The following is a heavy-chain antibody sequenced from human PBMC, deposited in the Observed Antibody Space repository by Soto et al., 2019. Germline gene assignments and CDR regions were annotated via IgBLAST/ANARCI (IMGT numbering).Heavy chain of an antibody. CDR1: GFSVSGWY. Sequence: EVQLVESGGDLVQPGGSARLSCAASGFSVSGWYMDWVRQAPGKGLEWVARLKDRSQNYATEYAASVKGRFTVSRHPSQNSIFLQMNSLNIEDTAVYYCAREGAARWLDSWGQGTLVTVS. J-gene: IGHJ5*01. CDR2: LKDRSQNYAT. V-gene: IGHV3-72*01. CDR3: AREGAARWLDS. D-gene: IGHD1-26*01.